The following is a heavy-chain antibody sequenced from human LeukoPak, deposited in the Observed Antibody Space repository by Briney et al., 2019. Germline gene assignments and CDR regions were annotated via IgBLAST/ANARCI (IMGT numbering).Heavy chain of an antibody. CDR2: IGGDGFNT. CDR1: GLTFTDYA. Sequence: PGGSLRLSCVASGLTFTDYAMSWVRQAPGKGLEWVSSIGGDGFNTHYADSVKGRFSFSRDTSTNTLYLEMNSLRADDSALYYCAKDNFGLVPYCFDSWGQGTLVTVSS. J-gene: IGHJ4*02. CDR3: AKDNFGLVPYCFDS. D-gene: IGHD2-21*01. V-gene: IGHV3-23*01.